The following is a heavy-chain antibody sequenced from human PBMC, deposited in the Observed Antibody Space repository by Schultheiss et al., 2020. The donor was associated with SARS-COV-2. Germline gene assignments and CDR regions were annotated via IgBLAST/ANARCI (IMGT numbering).Heavy chain of an antibody. CDR3: ASGLDIDGSGWSPGQN. CDR2: INPNSGGT. V-gene: IGHV1-2*02. J-gene: IGHJ4*02. CDR1: GYTFTGYY. D-gene: IGHD6-19*01. Sequence: GESLKISCKASGYTFTGYYMHWVRQAPGQGLEWMGWINPNSGGTNYAQKFQGRVTMTRDTSISTAYMELSSLRSEDTAVYYCASGLDIDGSGWSPGQNWGQGTLVTVSS.